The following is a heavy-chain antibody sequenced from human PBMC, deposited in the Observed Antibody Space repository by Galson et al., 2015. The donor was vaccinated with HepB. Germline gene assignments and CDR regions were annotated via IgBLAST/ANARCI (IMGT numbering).Heavy chain of an antibody. CDR3: ATGGITMVRGLDYGMDV. D-gene: IGHD3-10*01. Sequence: SVKVSCKVSGYTLTELSMHWVRQAPGKELEWMGGFDPEDGETIYAQKFQGRVTMTEDTSTDTAYMELSSLRSEDTAVYYCATGGITMVRGLDYGMDVWGQGTTVTVSS. CDR1: GYTLTELS. J-gene: IGHJ6*02. CDR2: FDPEDGET. V-gene: IGHV1-24*01.